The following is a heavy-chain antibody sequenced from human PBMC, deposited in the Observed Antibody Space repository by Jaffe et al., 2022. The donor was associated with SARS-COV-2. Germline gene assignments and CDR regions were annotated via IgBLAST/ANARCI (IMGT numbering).Heavy chain of an antibody. V-gene: IGHV3-23*01. CDR3: TMDTPNNPSHY. Sequence: EVQMLESGGGSVQPGGSLRLSCTASGFSFNNYAMSWVRQAPGKGLEWVSSIRGHACSICYADSVKGRFTISTDSADKTLYLQMNSLRAEDTAVYYCTMDTPNNPSHYWGQGTLVTVSP. CDR1: GFSFNNYA. J-gene: IGHJ4*02. CDR2: IRGHACSI.